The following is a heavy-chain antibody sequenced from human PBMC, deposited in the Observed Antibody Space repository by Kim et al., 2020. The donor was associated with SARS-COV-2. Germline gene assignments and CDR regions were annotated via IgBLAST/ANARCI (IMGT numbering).Heavy chain of an antibody. CDR3: VKGLNMVRAVCGSYYYY. CDR2: IDHSGST. J-gene: IGHJ6*01. Sequence: SETLSLTCAVSGGSISSSNWWSCVRQPPGERLGGIGIIDHSGSTHYTPSLKSRVTISGDKSKNKFSLKLNSVTAADTAVYYFVKGLNMVRAVCGSYYYY. V-gene: IGHV4-4*02. CDR1: GGSISSSNW. D-gene: IGHD3-10*01.